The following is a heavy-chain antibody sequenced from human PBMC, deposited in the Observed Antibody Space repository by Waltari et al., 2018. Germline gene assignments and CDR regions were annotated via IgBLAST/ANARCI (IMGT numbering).Heavy chain of an antibody. D-gene: IGHD2-15*01. CDR3: ARDHGYCSGGSCYYAFDI. CDR2: IIPIFGTA. V-gene: IGHV1-69*08. J-gene: IGHJ3*02. Sequence: QVQLVQSGAEVKKPGSSVKVSCKASGGTFSSYAISWVRQAPGQGLEWMGRIIPIFGTANYAQKFQGRVTITANKSTSTAYMELSSLRSEDTAVYYWARDHGYCSGGSCYYAFDIWGQGTMVTVSS. CDR1: GGTFSSYA.